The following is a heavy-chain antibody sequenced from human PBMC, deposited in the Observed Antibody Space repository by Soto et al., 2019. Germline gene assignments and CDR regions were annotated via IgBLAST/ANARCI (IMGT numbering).Heavy chain of an antibody. D-gene: IGHD3-16*01. Sequence: GGSLRLSCAASGFTFSSYSMNWVRQAPGKGLEWVSYISSSSSTIYYADSVKGRFTISRDNAKNSLYLQMHSLRDEDTAVYYCARAMGPEGAFDIWGQGTMVTVSS. CDR3: ARAMGPEGAFDI. V-gene: IGHV3-48*02. CDR1: GFTFSSYS. CDR2: ISSSSSTI. J-gene: IGHJ3*02.